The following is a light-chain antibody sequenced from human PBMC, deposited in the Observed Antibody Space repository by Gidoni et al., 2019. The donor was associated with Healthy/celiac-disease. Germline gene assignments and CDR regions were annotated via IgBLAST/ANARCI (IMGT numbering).Light chain of an antibody. CDR2: GNS. CDR1: SSNIGAGYD. Sequence: QSVLTQPPSVSAAPGQGVTISCTGSSSNIGAGYDVHWYQQLPGTAPKLLIYGNSNRPSGVPDRFSGSKSGTSASLAITGLQAEDEADYYCQSYDSSLSVVFGGGTKLTVL. CDR3: QSYDSSLSVV. J-gene: IGLJ2*01. V-gene: IGLV1-40*01.